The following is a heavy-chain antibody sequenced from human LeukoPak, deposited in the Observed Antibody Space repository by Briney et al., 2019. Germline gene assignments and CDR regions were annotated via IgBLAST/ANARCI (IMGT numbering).Heavy chain of an antibody. J-gene: IGHJ5*02. CDR1: GGSFSGYY. CDR3: ARENRGYCSSTSCYTARGSWFDP. D-gene: IGHD2-2*02. Sequence: SETLSLACAVYGGSFSGYYWSWIRQPPGKGLEWIGEINHSGSTNYNPSLKGRVTISVDTSKNQFSLKLSSVTAADTAVYYCARENRGYCSSTSCYTARGSWFDPWGQGTLVTVSS. CDR2: INHSGST. V-gene: IGHV4-34*01.